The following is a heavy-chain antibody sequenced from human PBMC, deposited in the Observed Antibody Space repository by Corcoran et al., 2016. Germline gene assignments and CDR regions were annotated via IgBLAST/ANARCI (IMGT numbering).Heavy chain of an antibody. Sequence: QIQLVQSGAEVKTPGASVKVSCKASGYTFTNYGIYWLRQAPGQGLEWMGWISGNNGNTKYAQKIQGRVTMTTDTSTTTAYMELRSLRSDDTAVYYCARGDPAGMNWFDPWGQGTLVTVSS. CDR1: GYTFTNYG. CDR2: ISGNNGNT. CDR3: ARGDPAGMNWFDP. J-gene: IGHJ5*02. V-gene: IGHV1-18*01. D-gene: IGHD3-10*01.